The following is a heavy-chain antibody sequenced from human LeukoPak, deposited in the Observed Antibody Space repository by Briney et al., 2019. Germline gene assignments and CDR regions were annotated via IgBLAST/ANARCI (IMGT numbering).Heavy chain of an antibody. J-gene: IGHJ4*02. D-gene: IGHD2-2*01. CDR2: IIPIFGTA. CDR1: GGTFSSDA. Sequence: GASVKVSCKASGGTFSSDAISWVRQAPGQGLEWMGGIIPIFGTANYAQKFQGRVAITADKSTSTAYMELSSLRSEDTAVYYCARGYCSSTSCYAFDIWGQGTLVTVSS. V-gene: IGHV1-69*06. CDR3: ARGYCSSTSCYAFDI.